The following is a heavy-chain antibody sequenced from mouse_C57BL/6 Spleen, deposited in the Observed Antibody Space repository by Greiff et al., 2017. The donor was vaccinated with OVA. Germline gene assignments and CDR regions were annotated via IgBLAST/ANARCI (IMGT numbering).Heavy chain of an antibody. J-gene: IGHJ3*01. CDR1: RFTFSDYY. Sequence: EVQLVESGGGLVQPGGSLKLSCAASRFTFSDYYMYWVRQTPEKRLEWVAYISNGGGSTYYPDTVKGRFTISRDNAKNTLYLQMSRLKSEDTAMYYCASGHYYAPPAWFAYWGQVTLATVSA. CDR3: ASGHYYAPPAWFAY. CDR2: ISNGGGST. V-gene: IGHV5-12*01. D-gene: IGHD2-1*01.